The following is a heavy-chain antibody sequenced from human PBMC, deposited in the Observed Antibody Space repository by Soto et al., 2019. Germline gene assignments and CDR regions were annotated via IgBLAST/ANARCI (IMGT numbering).Heavy chain of an antibody. CDR1: GGTFSSYA. CDR3: AREGPDYGDVHYFDY. D-gene: IGHD4-17*01. Sequence: QVQLVQSGAKVKKPGSSGKVSCKASGGTFSSYAISWVRQAPGQGLEWMGGIIPIFGTANYAQKFQGRVTITADESTSTAYMELSSLRSEDTAVYYCAREGPDYGDVHYFDYWGQGTLVTVSS. J-gene: IGHJ4*02. V-gene: IGHV1-69*01. CDR2: IIPIFGTA.